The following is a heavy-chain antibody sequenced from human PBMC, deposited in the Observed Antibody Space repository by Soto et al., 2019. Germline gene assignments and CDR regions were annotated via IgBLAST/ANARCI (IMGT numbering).Heavy chain of an antibody. CDR3: ARFSGGSYNTYYYYYGMDV. Sequence: QVQLVQSGAEVKKPGASVKVSCKASGYTFTSYGISWVRQAPGQGLDWMGWISAYNGNTKYAQYLQGRVTLTTDTSTSTAYMELRSLRSDDTAVYYCARFSGGSYNTYYYYYGMDVWGQGTTVTVSS. CDR2: ISAYNGNT. J-gene: IGHJ6*02. D-gene: IGHD2-15*01. CDR1: GYTFTSYG. V-gene: IGHV1-18*04.